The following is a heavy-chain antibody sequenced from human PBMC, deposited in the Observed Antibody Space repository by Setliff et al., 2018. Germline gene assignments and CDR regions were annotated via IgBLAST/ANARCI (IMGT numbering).Heavy chain of an antibody. V-gene: IGHV1-18*04. CDR1: GYTFTTYG. Sequence: ASVKVSCKASGYTFTTYGISWVRQAPGQGLEWMGWVTIYNGNTKYAQNLQGRLTLSTDRSTNTVYMELGSLTTDDTAIYYCARVESMVRGKNILRHFDYWGQGTQVTVSS. CDR3: ARVESMVRGKNILRHFDY. CDR2: VTIYNGNT. D-gene: IGHD3-10*01. J-gene: IGHJ4*02.